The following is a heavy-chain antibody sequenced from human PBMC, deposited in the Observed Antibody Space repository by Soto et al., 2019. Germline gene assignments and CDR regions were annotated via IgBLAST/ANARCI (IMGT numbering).Heavy chain of an antibody. Sequence: QLHLVQSGAVVKKPGASVTVSCSASGYPVTAYYMHWVRQAPGRGLEWMGGINPATGAAKYTQTFQGRVPMTRDTSTSTACMELSGLSSKDTAGFYCARGGGVGVAGSAAFDMCGQGTLVTVSS. CDR1: GYPVTAYY. V-gene: IGHV1-2*02. CDR3: ARGGGVGVAGSAAFDM. D-gene: IGHD6-19*01. J-gene: IGHJ3*02. CDR2: INPATGAA.